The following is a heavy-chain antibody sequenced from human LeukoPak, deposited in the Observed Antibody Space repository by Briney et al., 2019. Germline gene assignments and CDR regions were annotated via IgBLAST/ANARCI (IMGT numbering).Heavy chain of an antibody. CDR3: ARPHEDYYYGSGSYRRASYYFDY. Sequence: GASVKVSCKASGYTFTSYGISWVRQAPGQGLEWMGWISAYNGNTNYAQKLQGRVTMTTDTSTSTAYMELRSLRSDDTAVYYCARPHEDYYYGSGSYRRASYYFDYWGQGTLVTVSS. CDR2: ISAYNGNT. V-gene: IGHV1-18*01. CDR1: GYTFTSYG. D-gene: IGHD3-10*01. J-gene: IGHJ4*02.